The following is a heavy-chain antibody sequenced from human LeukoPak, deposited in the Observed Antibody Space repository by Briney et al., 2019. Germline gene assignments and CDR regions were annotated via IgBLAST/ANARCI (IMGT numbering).Heavy chain of an antibody. D-gene: IGHD3-22*01. CDR2: IYTSGST. J-gene: IGHJ4*02. V-gene: IGHV4-61*02. Sequence: SETLSLTCTVSGYSISSGYYWGWIRQPAGKGLEWIGRIYTSGSTNYNPSLKSRVTISGDTSKNQFSLRLSSVTAADTAVYYCARASYSYDINGWVPFDYWGQGTLVTVSS. CDR3: ARASYSYDINGWVPFDY. CDR1: GYSISSGYY.